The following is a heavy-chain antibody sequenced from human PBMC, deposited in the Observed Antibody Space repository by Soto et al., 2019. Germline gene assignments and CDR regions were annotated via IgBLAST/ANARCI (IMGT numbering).Heavy chain of an antibody. V-gene: IGHV3-15*07. CDR2: IKSKTDGGTT. CDR1: GFTFSNAW. CDR3: TAGVKGYDFWSGHKLNYYYGMDV. J-gene: IGHJ6*02. D-gene: IGHD3-3*01. Sequence: PGGSLRLSCAASGFTFSNAWMNWVRQAPGKGLEWVGRIKSKTDGGTTDYAAPVKGRFTISRDDSKNTLYLQMNSLKTEDTAVYYCTAGVKGYDFWSGHKLNYYYGMDVWGQGTTVTVSS.